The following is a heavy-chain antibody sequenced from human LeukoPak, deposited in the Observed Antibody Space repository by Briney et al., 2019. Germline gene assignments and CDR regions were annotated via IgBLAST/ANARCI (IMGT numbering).Heavy chain of an antibody. CDR2: IKSKTDGGTT. D-gene: IGHD2-15*01. CDR3: TTLKDIVVVVAATPDYYYYMDV. V-gene: IGHV3-15*01. J-gene: IGHJ6*03. CDR1: GFTFSNAW. Sequence: PGGSLRLSCAASGFTFSNAWRSSVRQAPGKGLEWVGRIKSKTDGGTTDYAAPVKGRFTISRDDSKNTLYLQMNSLKTEDTAVYYCTTLKDIVVVVAATPDYYYYMDVWGKGTTVTVSS.